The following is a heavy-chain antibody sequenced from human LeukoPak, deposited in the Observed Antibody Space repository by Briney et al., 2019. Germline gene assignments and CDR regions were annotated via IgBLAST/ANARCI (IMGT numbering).Heavy chain of an antibody. J-gene: IGHJ4*02. V-gene: IGHV3-30*04. Sequence: GRSLRLSCAASGFTFSSYAMHWVRQAPGKGPEWVAVISYDGSNKYYADSVKGRFTISRDNSKNTLYLQMNSLRAEDTAVYYCAREGIAVALDYWGQGTLVTVSS. D-gene: IGHD6-19*01. CDR2: ISYDGSNK. CDR3: AREGIAVALDY. CDR1: GFTFSSYA.